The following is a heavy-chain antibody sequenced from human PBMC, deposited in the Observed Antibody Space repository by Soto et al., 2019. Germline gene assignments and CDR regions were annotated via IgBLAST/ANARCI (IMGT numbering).Heavy chain of an antibody. CDR1: GFTFSSYA. V-gene: IGHV3-64*01. Sequence: EVQLVESGGGLVQPGGSLRLSCAASGFTFSSYAMHWVRQAPGKGLEYVSAISSNGGSTYYANSVKGRFTISRDNSKNTLYLPMGSLRAQDMAVYYCAREGCSGGSCCFQHWGQGTLVTVSS. CDR2: ISSNGGST. CDR3: AREGCSGGSCCFQH. J-gene: IGHJ1*01. D-gene: IGHD2-15*01.